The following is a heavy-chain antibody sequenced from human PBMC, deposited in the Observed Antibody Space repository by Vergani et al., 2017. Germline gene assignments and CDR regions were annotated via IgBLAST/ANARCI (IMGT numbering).Heavy chain of an antibody. V-gene: IGHV3-66*01. CDR1: GFTVSSNY. J-gene: IGHJ3*02. D-gene: IGHD1-26*01. Sequence: EVQLLESGGGLVQPGGSLRLSCAASGFTVSSNYMSWVRQAPGKGLEWVSVIYSGGSTYYADSVKRRFTISRDNAKNSLYLQMNSLRAGDTAVYYCARGGSYFSAFDIWGQGTMVTVSS. CDR2: IYSGGST. CDR3: ARGGSYFSAFDI.